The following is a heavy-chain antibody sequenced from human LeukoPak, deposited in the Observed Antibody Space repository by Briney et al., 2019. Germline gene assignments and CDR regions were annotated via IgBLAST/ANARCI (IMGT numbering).Heavy chain of an antibody. V-gene: IGHV3-23*01. CDR3: AKGYSYGED. D-gene: IGHD5-18*01. J-gene: IGHJ4*02. CDR2: IRGSGGST. CDR1: GFTFRSYA. Sequence: GGSLRLSCAASGFTFRSYAMSWVRQAPGKGLEWVTAIRGSGGSTYYADSVKGRFTISRDNSKNTLYLQMNSLRAEDTAVYYCAKGYSYGEDWGQGTLVTVSS.